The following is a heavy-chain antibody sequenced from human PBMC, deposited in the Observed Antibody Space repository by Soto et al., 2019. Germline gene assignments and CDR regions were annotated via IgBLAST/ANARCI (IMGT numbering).Heavy chain of an antibody. J-gene: IGHJ4*02. D-gene: IGHD6-13*01. Sequence: GGSLRLSCAASGFTFSNAWMNWVRQAPGKGLEWVGRIKSKTDGGKTDYAAPVKGRFTISRDDSKNTLYLQMNSLKTEDTAVYYCTTEGGGSYSSSWAFDYWGQGTLVTVSS. V-gene: IGHV3-15*07. CDR3: TTEGGGSYSSSWAFDY. CDR2: IKSKTDGGKT. CDR1: GFTFSNAW.